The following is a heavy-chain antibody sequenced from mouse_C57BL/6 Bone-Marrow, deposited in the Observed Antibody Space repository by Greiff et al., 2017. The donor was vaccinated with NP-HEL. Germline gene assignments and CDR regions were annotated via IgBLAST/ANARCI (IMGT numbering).Heavy chain of an antibody. J-gene: IGHJ2*01. V-gene: IGHV1-52*01. CDR2: IDPSDSET. D-gene: IGHD3-2*02. Sequence: VQLQQPGAELVRPGSSVKLSCKASGYTFTSYWMHWVKQRPIQGLEWIGNIDPSDSETHYNQKFKDKATLTVDKSSSTAYMQLSSLTSEDSAVYYGARGQTAQATFDYWGQGTTLTVSS. CDR1: GYTFTSYW. CDR3: ARGQTAQATFDY.